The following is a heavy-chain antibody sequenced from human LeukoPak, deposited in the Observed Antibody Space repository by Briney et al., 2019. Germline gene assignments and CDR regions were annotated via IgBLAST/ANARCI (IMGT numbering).Heavy chain of an antibody. CDR1: GGSISSGGYY. Sequence: SQTLSLTCTVSGGSISSGGYYWSWIRQHPGKGLEWIGYIYYSGSTYYNPSLKSRVTISVDTSKNQFSLKLSSVTAADTAVYYCAREAIYASLRYGMDVWGQGTTVTVS. D-gene: IGHD5/OR15-5a*01. J-gene: IGHJ6*02. CDR3: AREAIYASLRYGMDV. V-gene: IGHV4-31*03. CDR2: IYYSGST.